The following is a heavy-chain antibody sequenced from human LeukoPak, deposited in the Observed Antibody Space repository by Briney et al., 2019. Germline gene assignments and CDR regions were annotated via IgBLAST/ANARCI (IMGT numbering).Heavy chain of an antibody. CDR2: VYLSGST. D-gene: IGHD1-14*01. Sequence: PSVTLSLTCTVSGGSISSSGYYWHWMRQPPGKGLEWIGYVYLSGSTYFNPSLKSRVIISADTSKNQLSLKLSSVTAADTAVYFCARAELSHRGYHYGMDVWGQGATVTVS. V-gene: IGHV4-31*03. CDR3: ARAELSHRGYHYGMDV. CDR1: GGSISSSGYY. J-gene: IGHJ6*02.